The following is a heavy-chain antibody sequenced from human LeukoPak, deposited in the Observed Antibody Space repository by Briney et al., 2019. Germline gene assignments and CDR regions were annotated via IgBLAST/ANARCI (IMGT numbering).Heavy chain of an antibody. CDR2: ISAYNGNT. D-gene: IGHD2-15*01. V-gene: IGHV1-18*04. CDR1: GYTFTGYY. CDR3: ARDTACSGGSCYYYYYYYYMDV. Sequence: ASVKVSCKASGYTFTGYYMHWVRQAPGQGLEWMGWISAYNGNTNYAQKPQGRVTMTTDTSTSTAYMELRSLRSDDTAVYYCARDTACSGGSCYYYYYYYYMDVWGKGTTVTVSS. J-gene: IGHJ6*03.